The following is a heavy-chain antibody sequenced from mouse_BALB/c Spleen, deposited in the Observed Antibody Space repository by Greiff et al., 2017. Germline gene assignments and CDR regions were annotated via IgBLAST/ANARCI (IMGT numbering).Heavy chain of an antibody. V-gene: IGHV5-6-3*01. CDR3: ARGAYWGYAMDY. Sequence: EVHLVESGGGLVQPGGSLKLSCAASGFTFSSYGMSWVRQTPDKRLELVATINSNGGSTYYPDSVKGRFTISRDNAKNTLYLQMSSLKSEDTAMYCCARGAYWGYAMDYWGQGTSVTVSS. J-gene: IGHJ4*01. D-gene: IGHD4-1*01. CDR1: GFTFSSYG. CDR2: INSNGGST.